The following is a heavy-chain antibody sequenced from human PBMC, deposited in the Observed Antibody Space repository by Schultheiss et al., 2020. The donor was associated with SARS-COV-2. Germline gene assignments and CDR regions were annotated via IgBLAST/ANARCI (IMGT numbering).Heavy chain of an antibody. V-gene: IGHV3-23*01. J-gene: IGHJ4*02. Sequence: GGSLRLSCAASGFTFSSYAMSWVRQAPGKGLEWVSTISGYSSNTYYADSVKGRFTISRDNAKNTLYLQMNSLRAEDTAVYYCAKDRITMIVVVITTGLDYWGQGTLVTVSS. CDR2: ISGYSSNT. D-gene: IGHD3-22*01. CDR3: AKDRITMIVVVITTGLDY. CDR1: GFTFSSYA.